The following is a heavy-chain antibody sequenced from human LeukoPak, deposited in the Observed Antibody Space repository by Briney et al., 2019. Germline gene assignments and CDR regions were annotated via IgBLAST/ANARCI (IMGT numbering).Heavy chain of an antibody. CDR2: ISSSSSYI. V-gene: IGHV3-21*01. D-gene: IGHD2-15*01. J-gene: IGHJ6*02. CDR1: GFTFSSYS. Sequence: GGSLRLSCAASGFTFSSYSMNWVRQAPGKGLEWVSSISSSSSYIYYADSVKGRFTISRDNAKNSLYLQMNSLRAEDTAVYYCARNYCSGGSCYSSHYYYYGMDVWGQGTTVTVSS. CDR3: ARNYCSGGSCYSSHYYYYGMDV.